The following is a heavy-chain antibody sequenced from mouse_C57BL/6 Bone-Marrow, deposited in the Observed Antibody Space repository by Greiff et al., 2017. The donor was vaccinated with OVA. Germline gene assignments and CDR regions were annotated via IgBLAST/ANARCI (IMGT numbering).Heavy chain of an antibody. D-gene: IGHD2-1*01. CDR2: IDPENGDT. CDR3: TTWGKGYAMDY. CDR1: GFNIKDYY. Sequence: EVQLVESGAELVRPGASVKLSCTASGFNIKDYYMHWVKQRPEQGLEWIGWIDPENGDTEYASKFQGKATITADTSSNTAYLQLSSLTSEDTAVYYCTTWGKGYAMDYWGQGTSVTVSS. V-gene: IGHV14-4*01. J-gene: IGHJ4*01.